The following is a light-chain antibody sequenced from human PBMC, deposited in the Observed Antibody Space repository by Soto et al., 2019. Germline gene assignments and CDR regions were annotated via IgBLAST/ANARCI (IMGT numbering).Light chain of an antibody. CDR2: DVS. Sequence: QSALTQPRSVSGSPGQSVAISCTGTSSDVGDYNYVSWYQQHPGKAPKGMIYDVSKRPSGVPDRFSGSKSGNTASLTISGLQAEDEADYYCCSYAGSPYVFGTGTKLTVL. J-gene: IGLJ1*01. CDR3: CSYAGSPYV. V-gene: IGLV2-11*01. CDR1: SSDVGDYNY.